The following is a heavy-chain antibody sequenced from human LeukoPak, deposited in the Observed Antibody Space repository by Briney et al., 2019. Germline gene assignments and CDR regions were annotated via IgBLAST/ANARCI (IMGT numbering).Heavy chain of an antibody. CDR2: INPSGGTT. CDR3: ARSPMGYSGYDLGAFDI. J-gene: IGHJ3*02. D-gene: IGHD5-12*01. CDR1: GYTFTSYY. V-gene: IGHV1-46*01. Sequence: GASVKVSCKASGYTFTSYYMHWVRQAPGQGLEWMGLINPSGGTTRYAQKFQGRVTMTRDLSTSTAYMELSRLRSDDTAVYYCARSPMGYSGYDLGAFDIWGQGTMVTVSS.